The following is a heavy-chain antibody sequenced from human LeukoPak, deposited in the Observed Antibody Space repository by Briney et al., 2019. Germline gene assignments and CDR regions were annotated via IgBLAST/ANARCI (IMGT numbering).Heavy chain of an antibody. Sequence: PGRSLRLSCEASGFNFGTFAMHWVRQAPGEGLEWLAIIWYDGSNKHYSGSVKGRFTISRDNSKSFLYLQMNSLRAEDTAVYYCRGTYYYGSGIDGDYFDYWGQGTLVTVSS. V-gene: IGHV3-33*01. D-gene: IGHD3-10*01. CDR2: IWYDGSNK. CDR1: GFNFGTFA. CDR3: RGTYYYGSGIDGDYFDY. J-gene: IGHJ4*02.